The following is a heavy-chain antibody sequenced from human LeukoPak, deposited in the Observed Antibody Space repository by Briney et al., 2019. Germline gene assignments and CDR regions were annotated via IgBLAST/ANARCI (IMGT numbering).Heavy chain of an antibody. D-gene: IGHD3-22*01. CDR3: ARDGDTSGYSD. CDR2: IKQDGSEK. Sequence: GGSLRLSCAASGFTFSSYWMSWVRQAPGKGLQWVANIKQDGSEKYYVDSVKGRLTISRDNAKNSLYLQMNSLRAEDTAVYYCARDGDTSGYSDWGQGTLVTVSS. CDR1: GFTFSSYW. J-gene: IGHJ4*02. V-gene: IGHV3-7*01.